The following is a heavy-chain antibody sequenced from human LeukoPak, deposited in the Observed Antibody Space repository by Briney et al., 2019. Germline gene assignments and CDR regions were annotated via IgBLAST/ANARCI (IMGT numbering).Heavy chain of an antibody. V-gene: IGHV3-23*01. Sequence: GGSLRLSCAASGFTFNTYDMCWVRQSPVKGLEWVSGLSGSGDRTYYTDSVKGRFTISRDNSKNTLFLQMNSLRAEDTSVYHCAKGLSSGYSGSDYWGQGTLVTVSS. J-gene: IGHJ4*02. CDR1: GFTFNTYD. D-gene: IGHD3-22*01. CDR2: LSGSGDRT. CDR3: AKGLSSGYSGSDY.